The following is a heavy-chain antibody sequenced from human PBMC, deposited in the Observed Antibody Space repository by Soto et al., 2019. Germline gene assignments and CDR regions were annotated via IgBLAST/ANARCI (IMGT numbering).Heavy chain of an antibody. Sequence: GGSLRLSCAASGFTFSSYAMSWVRQAPGKGLEWVSAISGSGGSTYYADSVKGRFTISRDNSKNTLYLQMNSLRAEDTAVYYCAKDGNHITYLTGYYRLGWFDTWGQGTLVTVSS. CDR1: GFTFSSYA. CDR3: AKDGNHITYLTGYYRLGWFDT. D-gene: IGHD3-9*01. V-gene: IGHV3-23*01. J-gene: IGHJ5*02. CDR2: ISGSGGST.